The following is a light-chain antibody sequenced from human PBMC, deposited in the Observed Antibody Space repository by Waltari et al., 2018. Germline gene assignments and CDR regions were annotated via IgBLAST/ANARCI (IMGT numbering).Light chain of an antibody. CDR2: DKF. CDR3: QQYGVSPYT. J-gene: IGKJ2*01. V-gene: IGKV3-20*01. Sequence: CRGSQSVIGNNLAWYQQKPGQAPRLLIYDKFRREAATPDRFRGSGSGTDFTLTISRLGREDFAVFYCQQYGVSPYTFGQGTKVEI. CDR1: QSVIGNN.